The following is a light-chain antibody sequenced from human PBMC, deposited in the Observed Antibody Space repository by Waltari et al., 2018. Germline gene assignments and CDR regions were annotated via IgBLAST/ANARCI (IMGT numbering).Light chain of an antibody. CDR3: QQYNTLPWT. Sequence: IQKTHSSSSLSASVGARVIITCRASQGISSYLNCYQQKPGKAPNLLFDFTNLLESGVPSRFSGSGSGTEFTLTISILQPEYFATYYCQQYNTLPWTFGLGTKVEIK. CDR2: FTN. V-gene: IGKV1-13*01. CDR1: QGISSY. J-gene: IGKJ1*01.